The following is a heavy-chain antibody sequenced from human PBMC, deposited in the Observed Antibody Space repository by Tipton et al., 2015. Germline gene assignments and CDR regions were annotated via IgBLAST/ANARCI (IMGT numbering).Heavy chain of an antibody. Sequence: TLSLTCTVSGGSISSDYWSWIRQPPGKGLEWIGYIYYSGSTNYNPSLKSRVTISVDTSKNQFSLKLSSVTAADTAVYYCARGGGDYYDSSGYYQPWGQGTLVTVSS. D-gene: IGHD3-22*01. J-gene: IGHJ5*02. V-gene: IGHV4-59*01. CDR3: ARGGGDYYDSSGYYQP. CDR1: GGSISSDY. CDR2: IYYSGST.